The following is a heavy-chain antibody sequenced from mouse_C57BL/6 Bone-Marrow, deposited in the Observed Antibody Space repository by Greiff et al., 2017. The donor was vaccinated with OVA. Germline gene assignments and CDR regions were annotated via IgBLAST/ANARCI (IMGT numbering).Heavy chain of an antibody. CDR3: ARGRDIDY. Sequence: VQLQQSGAGLARPGASVKLSCTASGFTFTSYGISWVQQRTGKGLEWIGEIYPNSCNTYYNEKFKCKATLAADKSSSTVYMELRSLTSEDTAVYYCARGRDIDYWGQGTTLTVSS. D-gene: IGHD3-3*01. CDR2: IYPNSCNT. J-gene: IGHJ2*01. V-gene: IGHV1-81*01. CDR1: GFTFTSYG.